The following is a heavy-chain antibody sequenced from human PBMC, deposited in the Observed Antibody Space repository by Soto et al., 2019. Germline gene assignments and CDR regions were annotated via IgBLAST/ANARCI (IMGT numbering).Heavy chain of an antibody. CDR3: ARQGGSPVPEYYGMDV. CDR2: IYYSGST. Sequence: SETLSLTCTVSGGTISSSSYYWGWIRQPPGKGLEWIGSIYYSGSTYYNPSLKSRVTISVDTSKNQFSLKLSSVTAADTAVYYCARQGGSPVPEYYGMDVWGQGTTVTVSS. CDR1: GGTISSSSYY. V-gene: IGHV4-39*01. J-gene: IGHJ6*02. D-gene: IGHD3-16*01.